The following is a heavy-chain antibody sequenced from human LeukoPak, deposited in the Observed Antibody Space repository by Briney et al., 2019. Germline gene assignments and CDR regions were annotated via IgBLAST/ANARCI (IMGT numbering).Heavy chain of an antibody. CDR1: GYTFTSYG. V-gene: IGHV1-18*01. CDR2: ISAYNGNT. J-gene: IGHJ4*02. Sequence: GASVKVSCKASGYTFTSYGISWVRQAPGQGLEWMGWISAYNGNTNYAQKLQGRVTMTTDTSTSTAYMELRSLRSDDTAVYYCARTSWDCGGDCYSLWGQGTQVTVSS. CDR3: ARTSWDCGGDCYSL. D-gene: IGHD2-21*02.